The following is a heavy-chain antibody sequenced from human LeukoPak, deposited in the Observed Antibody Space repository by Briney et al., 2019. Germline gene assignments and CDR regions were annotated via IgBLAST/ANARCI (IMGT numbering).Heavy chain of an antibody. CDR2: INHSGST. CDR3: ARGGRGYLNYYYYGMDV. J-gene: IGHJ6*02. CDR1: GGSFSGYY. V-gene: IGHV4-34*01. D-gene: IGHD5-18*01. Sequence: SETLSLTCAVYGGSFSGYYWSWIRQPPGKGLEWIGEINHSGSTNYNPSLKSRVTISVDTSKNQFSLKLSSVTAADAAVYYCARGGRGYLNYYYYGMDVWGQGTTVTVSS.